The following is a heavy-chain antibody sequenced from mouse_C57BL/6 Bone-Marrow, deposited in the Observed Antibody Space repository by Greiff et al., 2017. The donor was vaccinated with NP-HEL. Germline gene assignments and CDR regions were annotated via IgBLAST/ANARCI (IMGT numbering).Heavy chain of an antibody. CDR2: IRSKSNNYAT. J-gene: IGHJ2*01. CDR1: GFSFNTYA. D-gene: IGHD2-1*01. V-gene: IGHV10-1*01. Sequence: EVKLVESGGGLVQPKGSLKLSCAASGFSFNTYAMNWVRQAPGKGLEWVARIRSKSNNYATYYADSVKDRFTISRDDSESMLYLQMNNLKTEDTAMYYCVRHVGGNSGYFDYWGQGTTLTVSS. CDR3: VRHVGGNSGYFDY.